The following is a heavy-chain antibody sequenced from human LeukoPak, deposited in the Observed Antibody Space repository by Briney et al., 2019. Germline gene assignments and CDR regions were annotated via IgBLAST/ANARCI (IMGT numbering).Heavy chain of an antibody. CDR1: GYRFTRYW. Sequence: GESLKISCEASGYRFTRYWSAWVRQRRGKSPEWMGIIDPSDSETRYTPSFQGQVTISVDKSLTTADLQWNSLKASDTAMYYCARQTAMGRSGDYWGQGTLVTVSS. D-gene: IGHD5-18*01. J-gene: IGHJ4*02. CDR3: ARQTAMGRSGDY. V-gene: IGHV5-51*01. CDR2: IDPSDSET.